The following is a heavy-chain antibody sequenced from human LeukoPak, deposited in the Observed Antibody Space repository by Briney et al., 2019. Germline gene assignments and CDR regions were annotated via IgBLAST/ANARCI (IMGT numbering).Heavy chain of an antibody. Sequence: SETLSLTCTVSGGSISSSSYYWGWIRQPPGKGLEWIGSIYYSGSTYYNPSLKSRVTISVDTSKNQFSLKLSSVTAADTAVYYCASYITMVRGVTPPPDWFDPWGQGTLVTVSS. CDR3: ASYITMVRGVTPPPDWFDP. CDR1: GGSISSSSYY. D-gene: IGHD3-10*01. CDR2: IYYSGST. V-gene: IGHV4-39*01. J-gene: IGHJ5*02.